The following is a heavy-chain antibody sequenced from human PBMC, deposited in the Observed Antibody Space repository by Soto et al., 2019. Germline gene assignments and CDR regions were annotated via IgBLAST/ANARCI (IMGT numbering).Heavy chain of an antibody. CDR2: ISGTGGST. J-gene: IGHJ4*02. D-gene: IGHD3-9*01. CDR3: AKDAGHFDWLAAY. Sequence: EVQLLESGGGLVQPGGSLRLSCAASGFTFTNYVMSWVRQPPGKGLEWVSLISGTGGSTYYADSVKGRFTISRDNSKNTLYLQMNSLRAEDTAVYYCAKDAGHFDWLAAYWGQGTLVTVSS. V-gene: IGHV3-23*01. CDR1: GFTFTNYV.